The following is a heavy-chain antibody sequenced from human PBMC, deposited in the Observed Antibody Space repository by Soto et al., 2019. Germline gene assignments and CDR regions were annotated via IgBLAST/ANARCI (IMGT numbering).Heavy chain of an antibody. D-gene: IGHD3-16*02. CDR2: IYSGGGT. V-gene: IGHV3-66*01. CDR1: GFTVSNNY. Sequence: GGSLRLSCAASGFTVSNNYMSWVRQAPGKGLEYVSVIYSGGGTYYADSVKGRFTISRDNSKNTLYLQMNSLGAEDTAVYYCAREGGGYRFDYWGQGTLVTVSS. CDR3: AREGGGYRFDY. J-gene: IGHJ4*02.